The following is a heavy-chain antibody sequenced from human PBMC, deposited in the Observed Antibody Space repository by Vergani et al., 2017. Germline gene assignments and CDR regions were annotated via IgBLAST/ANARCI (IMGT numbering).Heavy chain of an antibody. D-gene: IGHD2-2*01. CDR2: ISARYPST. Sequence: EVQLLQSGGGVIQPGGSVRLSCAASGFTFSACPMTWVRQAPGKGLEWVSAISARYPSTYYADSVKGRFTISRDNSKNMLYLQMNSLRAEDTAVYYCASLGGNQLPRWGQGILVTVSS. CDR3: ASLGGNQLPR. J-gene: IGHJ4*02. V-gene: IGHV3-23*01. CDR1: GFTFSACP.